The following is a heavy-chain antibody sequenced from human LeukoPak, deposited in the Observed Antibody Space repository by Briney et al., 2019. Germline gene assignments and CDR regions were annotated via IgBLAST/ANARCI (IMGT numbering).Heavy chain of an antibody. V-gene: IGHV3-53*01. CDR3: ARVEGDYYYYYYMDV. D-gene: IGHD2-21*02. J-gene: IGHJ6*03. CDR1: GFTVNNNY. CDR2: IYSGGTT. Sequence: GGSLRLSCAASGFTVNNNYMIWVRQAPGKGLEWVSLIYSGGTTCYADSVKGRFTISRDNSKNTLYLQMNSLRAEDTAVYYCARVEGDYYYYYYMDVWGKGTTVTVSS.